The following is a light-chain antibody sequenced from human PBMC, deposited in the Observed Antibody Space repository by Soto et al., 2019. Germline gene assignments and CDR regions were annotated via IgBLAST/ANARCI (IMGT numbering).Light chain of an antibody. CDR1: SSDVGGYNY. V-gene: IGLV2-8*01. J-gene: IGLJ2*01. Sequence: QSALTQPPSASGSPGQSVTISCTGTSSDVGGYNYVSWYQQHPGKAPKLMIYEVSKRPSGVPDRFSGSKSGNTASLTVSGLQAEDEADYYCSSYAGSNKVVFGGGTQVTVL. CDR2: EVS. CDR3: SSYAGSNKVV.